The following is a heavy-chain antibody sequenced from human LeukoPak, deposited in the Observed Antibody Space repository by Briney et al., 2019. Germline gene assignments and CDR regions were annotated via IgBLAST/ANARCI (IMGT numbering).Heavy chain of an antibody. CDR3: AKSRGGAVAEYFHH. CDR1: GFTFSSYG. D-gene: IGHD3-10*01. Sequence: PGGSLRLSCAASGFTFSSYGMHWVRQAPGKGLEWVAFIRYDGSKKYSADSVKGRFTISRDNSKNTLYLQMDSLRAEDTAVYYCAKSRGGAVAEYFHHWGQGTLVTVSS. V-gene: IGHV3-30*02. J-gene: IGHJ1*01. CDR2: IRYDGSKK.